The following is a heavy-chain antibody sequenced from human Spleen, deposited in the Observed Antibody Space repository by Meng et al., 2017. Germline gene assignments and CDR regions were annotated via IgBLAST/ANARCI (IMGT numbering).Heavy chain of an antibody. V-gene: IGHV4-39*01. J-gene: IGHJ5*02. CDR3: AKANDGDYNWFDP. CDR1: AGSIGTSGYY. CDR2: IGHSGFT. Sequence: QPKLQGSGPGPVRPPSALCLTCSVSAGSIGTSGYYWGWIRQPPGKGLEWIGSIGHSGFTYYTPSLKSRVTVSIDTSRNQFSLWLTSVTAADTAVYYCAKANDGDYNWFDPWGQGTLVTVSS. D-gene: IGHD4-17*01.